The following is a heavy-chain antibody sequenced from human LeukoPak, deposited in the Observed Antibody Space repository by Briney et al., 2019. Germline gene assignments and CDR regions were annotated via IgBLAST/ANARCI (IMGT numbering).Heavy chain of an antibody. Sequence: GGSLRLSCAASGFTFSSYEMNWVRQAPGKGLEWLSYISSSGSTIYYADPVKGRFTISRDNAKDSLYLQMNSLRAEDTAVYYCARGRHYFGSGTFNYFDPWGQGILVTVSS. CDR3: ARGRHYFGSGTFNYFDP. J-gene: IGHJ5*02. V-gene: IGHV3-48*03. D-gene: IGHD3-10*01. CDR1: GFTFSSYE. CDR2: ISSSGSTI.